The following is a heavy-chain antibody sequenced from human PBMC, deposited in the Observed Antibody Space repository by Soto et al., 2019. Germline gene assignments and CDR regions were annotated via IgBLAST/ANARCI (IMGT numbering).Heavy chain of an antibody. CDR2: IVVGSGNT. CDR3: AADHYYGSGSYLSYYYYGMDV. D-gene: IGHD3-10*01. Sequence: SVKVSCKASGFTFTSSAVQWVRQARGQRLEWIGWIVVGSGNTNYAQKFQERVTITRDMSTSTAYMELSSLRSEDTAVYYCAADHYYGSGSYLSYYYYGMDVWGQ. CDR1: GFTFTSSA. V-gene: IGHV1-58*01. J-gene: IGHJ6*02.